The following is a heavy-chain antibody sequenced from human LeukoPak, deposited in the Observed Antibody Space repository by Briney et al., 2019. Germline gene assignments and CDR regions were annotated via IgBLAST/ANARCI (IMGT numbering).Heavy chain of an antibody. CDR2: ISYDGSNK. D-gene: IGHD3-10*01. J-gene: IGHJ4*02. CDR3: AKGPDYYGSGSYHYFDY. CDR1: GFTFSSYG. Sequence: GGSLRLSCAASGFTFSSYGMHWVRQAPGKGLEWVAVISYDGSNKYYADSVKGRFTISRDNSKNTLYLQMNSLRAEDTAVYYCAKGPDYYGSGSYHYFDYWGQGTLVTVSS. V-gene: IGHV3-30*18.